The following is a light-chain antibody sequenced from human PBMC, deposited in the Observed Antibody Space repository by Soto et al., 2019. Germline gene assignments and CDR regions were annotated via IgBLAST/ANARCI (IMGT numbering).Light chain of an antibody. J-gene: IGLJ3*02. V-gene: IGLV2-14*01. CDR3: NSYTSSSARV. Sequence: QSALTQPASVSGSPGQSITISCTGTSSDVGAYNYVSWYQQHPGKAPKLMIYEVSNRPSGVSNRFSDSKSGNTASLTISGLQAEDEADYYCNSYTSSSARVFGGGTKLTVL. CDR2: EVS. CDR1: SSDVGAYNY.